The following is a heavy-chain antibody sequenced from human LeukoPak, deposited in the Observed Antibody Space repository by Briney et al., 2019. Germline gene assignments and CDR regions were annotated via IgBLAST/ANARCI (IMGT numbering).Heavy chain of an antibody. CDR2: VSNSGDYI. CDR1: GFSFSSYR. J-gene: IGHJ4*02. D-gene: IGHD3-16*01. V-gene: IGHV3-21*06. Sequence: GGSLRLSCAASGFSFSSYRMNWVRQAPGKGLEWVSPVSNSGDYIHYADSVKGRFTISRDNSKNSLYLQMNSLRAEDTAVYYCARASQWGILDYWGQGTLVTVSS. CDR3: ARASQWGILDY.